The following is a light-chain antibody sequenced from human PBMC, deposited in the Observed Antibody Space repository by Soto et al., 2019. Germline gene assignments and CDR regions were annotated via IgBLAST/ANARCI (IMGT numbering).Light chain of an antibody. CDR3: QQYGSSPPWIT. Sequence: EIVLTQSPGTLSLSPGERATLSCRASQSVSSSYLAWYQQKPGQAPRLLIYGASSRATGIPDRFSGSGSGTDFTLTISRLEPEDFAVYYWQQYGSSPPWITFGQGTRLEIK. J-gene: IGKJ5*01. CDR1: QSVSSSY. V-gene: IGKV3-20*01. CDR2: GAS.